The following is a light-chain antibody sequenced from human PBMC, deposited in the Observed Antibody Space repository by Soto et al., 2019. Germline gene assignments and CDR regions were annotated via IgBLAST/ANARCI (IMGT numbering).Light chain of an antibody. J-gene: IGLJ2*01. CDR1: SSDVGGYNY. Sequence: QSALTQPASVSGSPGQSITISCTGTSSDVGGYNYVSWYQQHPGKAPKLMIYDVSNRPSGVSNRFSGSKSGNTASLTISGLQAEDEAEYYCSSYTISSILFGVGTKLTVL. CDR2: DVS. V-gene: IGLV2-14*01. CDR3: SSYTISSIL.